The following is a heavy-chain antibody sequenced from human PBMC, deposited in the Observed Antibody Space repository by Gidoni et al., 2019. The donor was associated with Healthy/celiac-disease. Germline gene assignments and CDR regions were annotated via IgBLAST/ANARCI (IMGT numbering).Heavy chain of an antibody. CDR1: GGSISSYY. D-gene: IGHD6-6*01. CDR2: IYYSGST. Sequence: QVQLQESGPGLVKPSETLSLTCTGSGGSISSYYWSWIRQPPGKGLEWIGYIYYSGSTNYNPSLKSRVTISVDTSKNQFSLKLSSVTAADTAVYYCARASIAARSGWFDPWGQGTLVTVSS. J-gene: IGHJ5*02. V-gene: IGHV4-59*01. CDR3: ARASIAARSGWFDP.